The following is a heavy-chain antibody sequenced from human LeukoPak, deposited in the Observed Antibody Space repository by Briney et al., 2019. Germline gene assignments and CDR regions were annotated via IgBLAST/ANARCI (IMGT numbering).Heavy chain of an antibody. CDR1: GFTFSNYV. CDR2: ISGSGYGT. D-gene: IGHD2-21*01. Sequence: PGGSLRLSCAASGFTFSNYVMSWVRQAPGKGLEWVSSISGSGYGTYYADSVKGRFTISRDNSKNTLYLQMNSLRAEDTAVYYCAKDRIVVIRPNWFDPWGQGTLVTVSS. J-gene: IGHJ5*02. V-gene: IGHV3-23*01. CDR3: AKDRIVVIRPNWFDP.